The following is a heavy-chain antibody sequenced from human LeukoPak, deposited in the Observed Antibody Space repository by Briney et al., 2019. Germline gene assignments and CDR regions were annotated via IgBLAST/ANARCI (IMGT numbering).Heavy chain of an antibody. V-gene: IGHV3-21*01. CDR3: ATTYYYDSSGYYLFDY. J-gene: IGHJ4*02. CDR2: ISSSSSYI. D-gene: IGHD3-22*01. CDR1: GFTFSSYS. Sequence: GSLRLSCAASGFTFSSYSMNWVRQAPGKGLEWVSSISSSSSYIYYADSVKGRFTISRDNAKNSLYLQMNSLRAEDTAVYYCATTYYYDSSGYYLFDYWGQGTLVTVSS.